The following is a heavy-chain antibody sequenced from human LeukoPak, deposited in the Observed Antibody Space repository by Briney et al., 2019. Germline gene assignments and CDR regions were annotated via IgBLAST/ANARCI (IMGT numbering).Heavy chain of an antibody. Sequence: PGGSLRLSCAASGFTFSSYWVHWVRQAPGKGLVWVSRINSDGSGTSYADSVKGRFTISRDNAKNTLYLQMNSLRAEDTAVYYCSRERDEGGKFGFCYWGQGTLVTVSS. V-gene: IGHV3-74*01. D-gene: IGHD4-23*01. J-gene: IGHJ4*02. CDR2: INSDGSGT. CDR1: GFTFSSYW. CDR3: SRERDEGGKFGFCY.